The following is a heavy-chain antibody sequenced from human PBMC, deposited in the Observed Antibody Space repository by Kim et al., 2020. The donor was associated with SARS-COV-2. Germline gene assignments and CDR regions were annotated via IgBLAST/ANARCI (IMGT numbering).Heavy chain of an antibody. J-gene: IGHJ6*02. CDR1: GYTFTGYY. Sequence: ASVKVSCKASGYTFTGYYMYWVRQAPGQGLEWMGLINPNSGGTNYAQKFQGRVTMTRDTSISTAYMELSRLRSDDTAVYYCARDRKEYELLWFGEVYYYYGMDVWGQGNTVTVSS. CDR3: ARDRKEYELLWFGEVYYYYGMDV. CDR2: INPNSGGT. D-gene: IGHD3-10*01. V-gene: IGHV1-2*02.